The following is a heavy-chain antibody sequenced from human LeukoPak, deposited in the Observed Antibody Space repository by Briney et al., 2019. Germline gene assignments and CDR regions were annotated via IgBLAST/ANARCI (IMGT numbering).Heavy chain of an antibody. D-gene: IGHD3-3*01. V-gene: IGHV3-7*01. CDR2: IKQDGSEK. CDR3: ARVGYDFWSGYHTQYFDY. Sequence: GGSLRLSCAASGFAFSSYWMSWVRQAPGKGLEWVANIKQDGSEKYYVDSVKGRFTISRDNAKNSLYLQMNSLRAEDTAVYYCARVGYDFWSGYHTQYFDYWGQGTLVTVSS. J-gene: IGHJ4*02. CDR1: GFAFSSYW.